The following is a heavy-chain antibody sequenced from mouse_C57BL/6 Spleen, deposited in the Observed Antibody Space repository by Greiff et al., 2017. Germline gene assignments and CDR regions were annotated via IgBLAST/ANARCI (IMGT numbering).Heavy chain of an antibody. V-gene: IGHV1-15*01. CDR3: TRGYQVYFDY. J-gene: IGHJ2*01. CDR2: IDPETGGT. Sequence: QVQLQQSGAELVRPGASVTLSCKASGYTFTDYEMHWVKQTPVHGLEWIGAIDPETGGTAYNQKFKGKAILTADKSSSTAYMELRSLTSEDSAVYYCTRGYQVYFDYWGQGTTLTGSS. CDR1: GYTFTDYE. D-gene: IGHD2-14*01.